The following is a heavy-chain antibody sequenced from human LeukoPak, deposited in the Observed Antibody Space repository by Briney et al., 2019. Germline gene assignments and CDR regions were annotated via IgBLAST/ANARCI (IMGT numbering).Heavy chain of an antibody. D-gene: IGHD3-10*01. CDR3: ARDYGSGSYGLDWFDP. Sequence: GGSLRLSCAASGFTFSSYSMNWVRQAPGKGLEWVSSISSSSSYIYYADSVKGRFTISRDNAKSSLYLQMNSLRAEDTAVYYCARDYGSGSYGLDWFDPWGQGTLVTVSS. CDR2: ISSSSSYI. V-gene: IGHV3-21*01. J-gene: IGHJ5*02. CDR1: GFTFSSYS.